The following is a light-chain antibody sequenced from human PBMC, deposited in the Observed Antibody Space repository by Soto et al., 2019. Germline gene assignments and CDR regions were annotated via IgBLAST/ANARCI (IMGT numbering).Light chain of an antibody. V-gene: IGLV7-46*01. J-gene: IGLJ3*02. CDR2: DTT. Sequence: VVTQEPSLTVSPGGTVTLTCGSSTGAVTSGHYPYWFQQKPGQAPRTLIYDTTNKHSWTPARFSGSLLGGKAALTLSGAQPEDEAEYYCLLSYSGARPWVFGGGTKLTVL. CDR3: LLSYSGARPWV. CDR1: TGAVTSGHY.